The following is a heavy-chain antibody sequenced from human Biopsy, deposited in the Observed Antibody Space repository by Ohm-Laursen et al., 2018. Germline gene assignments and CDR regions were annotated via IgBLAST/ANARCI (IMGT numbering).Heavy chain of an antibody. D-gene: IGHD2-21*01. Sequence: SDTLSLTCTVSGGSISGYHWSWIRKSPGKGLEWLAYISLTGGITSNPSLNGRATMSLDTSKNKFSLGLIYVTAAVTAVYFCARDSRGGHLNTTLIAGKNLDSWGQGILVTVSS. CDR3: ARDSRGGHLNTTLIAGKNLDS. CDR1: GGSISGYH. V-gene: IGHV4-59*01. J-gene: IGHJ4*02. CDR2: ISLTGGI.